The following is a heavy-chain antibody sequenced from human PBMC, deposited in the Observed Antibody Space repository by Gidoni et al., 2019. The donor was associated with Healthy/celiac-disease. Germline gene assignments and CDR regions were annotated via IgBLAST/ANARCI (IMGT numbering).Heavy chain of an antibody. CDR2: ISYDGSNK. CDR3: ARVAGKGHYYYGMDV. CDR1: GFTFSSYA. D-gene: IGHD6-19*01. Sequence: QVQLVESGGGVVQPGRSLRLSCAASGFTFSSYAMHWVRQAPGKGLEWVAVISYDGSNKYYADSVKGRFTISRDNSKNTLYLQMNSLRAEDTAVYYCARVAGKGHYYYGMDVWGQGTTVTVSS. V-gene: IGHV3-30*04. J-gene: IGHJ6*02.